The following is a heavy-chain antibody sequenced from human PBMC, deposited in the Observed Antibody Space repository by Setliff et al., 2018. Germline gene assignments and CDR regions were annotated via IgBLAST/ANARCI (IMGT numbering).Heavy chain of an antibody. CDR1: GGSFSGYY. CDR2: INHSGST. Sequence: SETLSLTCAVYGGSFSGYYWSWIRQPPGKGLEWIGEINHSGSTNYNPSLKSRVTISVDTSKNQFSLKLSSVTAADTAVYYCASQLGGYCSGGSCYSYYYYYYMDVWGKGTTVTSP. D-gene: IGHD2-15*01. J-gene: IGHJ6*03. V-gene: IGHV4-34*01. CDR3: ASQLGGYCSGGSCYSYYYYYYMDV.